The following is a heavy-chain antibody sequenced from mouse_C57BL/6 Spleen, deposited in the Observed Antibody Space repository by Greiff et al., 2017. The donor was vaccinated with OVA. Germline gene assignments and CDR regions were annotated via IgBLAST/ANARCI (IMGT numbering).Heavy chain of an antibody. CDR1: GFTFSDYY. Sequence: EVKLVESGGGLVQPGGSLKLSCAASGFTFSDYYMYWVRQTPEKRLEWVAYISNGGGSTYYPDTVKGRFTISRDNAKNTLYLQMSRLKSEDTAMYYCARRDYDVDYYAMDYLGQGTSVTVSS. CDR2: ISNGGGST. D-gene: IGHD2-4*01. V-gene: IGHV5-12*01. CDR3: ARRDYDVDYYAMDY. J-gene: IGHJ4*01.